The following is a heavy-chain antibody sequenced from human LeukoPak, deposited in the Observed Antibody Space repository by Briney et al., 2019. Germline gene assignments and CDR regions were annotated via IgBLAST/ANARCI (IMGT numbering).Heavy chain of an antibody. CDR1: GFNFNIYV. CDR3: AKARVLSSLDY. D-gene: IGHD3-16*02. V-gene: IGHV3-23*01. J-gene: IGHJ4*02. CDR2: TSGSGSTT. Sequence: GGSLRLSCAASGFNFNIYVMTWVRQAPGQGLQWVSTTSGSGSTTYYGDSVKGRFTIPRDNAKNTLFLQMSSLRADDTAVYYCAKARVLSSLDYWGQGTPVTV.